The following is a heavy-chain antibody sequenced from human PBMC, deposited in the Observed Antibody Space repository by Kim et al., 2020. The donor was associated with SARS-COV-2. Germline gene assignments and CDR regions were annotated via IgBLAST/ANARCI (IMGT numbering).Heavy chain of an antibody. Sequence: SPSFQGQVTISADKSISTAYLQWGSLKASDTAMYYCARLYDSSGQGAFDIWGQGTMVTVSS. J-gene: IGHJ3*02. V-gene: IGHV5-51*01. D-gene: IGHD3-22*01. CDR3: ARLYDSSGQGAFDI.